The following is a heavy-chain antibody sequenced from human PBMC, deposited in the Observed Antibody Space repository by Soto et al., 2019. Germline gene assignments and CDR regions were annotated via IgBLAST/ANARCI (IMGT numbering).Heavy chain of an antibody. V-gene: IGHV4-39*01. J-gene: IGHJ5*02. CDR3: ARPITIFGVSSLSWFDP. CDR2: IYYSGST. D-gene: IGHD3-3*01. CDR1: GGSISSSSYY. Sequence: SETLSLTCTVSGGSISSSSYYWGWIRQPPGKGLEWIGSIYYSGSTYYNPSLKSRVTISVDTSKNQFSLKLSSVTAADTAVYYCARPITIFGVSSLSWFDPWGQGTLVTVSS.